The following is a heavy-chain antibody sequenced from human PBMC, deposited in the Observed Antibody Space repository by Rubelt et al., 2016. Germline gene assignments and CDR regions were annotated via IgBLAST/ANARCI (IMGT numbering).Heavy chain of an antibody. J-gene: IGHJ4*02. CDR2: SGST. V-gene: IGHV4-39*01. Sequence: SGSTYYNPSLKSRVTISVDTSKNQFSLKLSSVTAADTAVYYCASHWAREQQLALFDYWGQGTLVTVSS. CDR3: ASHWAREQQLALFDY. D-gene: IGHD6-13*01.